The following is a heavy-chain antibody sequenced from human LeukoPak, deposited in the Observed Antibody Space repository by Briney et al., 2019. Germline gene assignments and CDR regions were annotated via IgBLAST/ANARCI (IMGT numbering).Heavy chain of an antibody. D-gene: IGHD3-16*01. Sequence: SETLSLTCTVSGDSLSSGDYYWSWIRQPPGKGLEWIGLIYYRGGTSYNPSLKSRLTISVDTSENRFSLRLDSVTAADTAVYFGARDFFGLGGIDYWGQGALVIVSS. CDR3: ARDFFGLGGIDY. J-gene: IGHJ4*02. CDR1: GDSLSSGDYY. V-gene: IGHV4-30-4*01. CDR2: IYYRGGT.